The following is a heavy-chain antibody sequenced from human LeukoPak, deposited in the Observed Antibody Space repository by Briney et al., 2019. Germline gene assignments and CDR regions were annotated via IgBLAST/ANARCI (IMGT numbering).Heavy chain of an antibody. V-gene: IGHV3-48*03. J-gene: IGHJ1*01. Sequence: GGSLRLSCEASGFTLNSYIMNWVRQAPGKGLEWVSYISSSGSTIYYADSVRGRFTISRDNAKNSLYLQMDSLRAEDTAVYYCARGSLVGALDPGYFQHWGQGTLVTVSS. CDR3: ARGSLVGALDPGYFQH. CDR2: ISSSGSTI. CDR1: GFTLNSYI. D-gene: IGHD1-26*01.